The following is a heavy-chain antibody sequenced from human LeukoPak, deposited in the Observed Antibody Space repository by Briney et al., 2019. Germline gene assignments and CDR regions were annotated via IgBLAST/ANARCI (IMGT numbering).Heavy chain of an antibody. Sequence: PGGSLRPSCAASGFTFSSYWMSWVRQAPGKGLEWVANIDQDGSEKNYVDSVKGRFTISRDNAKNSLSLQMNSLRAEDTAVYYCARGRVADHWGQGTLVAVSS. J-gene: IGHJ1*01. V-gene: IGHV3-7*01. D-gene: IGHD6-19*01. CDR3: ARGRVADH. CDR1: GFTFSSYW. CDR2: IDQDGSEK.